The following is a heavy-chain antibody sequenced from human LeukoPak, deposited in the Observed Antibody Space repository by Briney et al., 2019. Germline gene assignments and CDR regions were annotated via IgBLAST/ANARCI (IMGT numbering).Heavy chain of an antibody. Sequence: PSQTLSLTCTVSGGSISSGGYYWSWIRQHPGKGLEWIGYIYYSGSTYYNPSLKSRVTISVDTSKNQFSLKRSSVTAADTAVYYCARDRDSSGYFFDYWGQGTLVTVSS. CDR3: ARDRDSSGYFFDY. V-gene: IGHV4-31*03. CDR1: GGSISSGGYY. D-gene: IGHD3-22*01. J-gene: IGHJ4*02. CDR2: IYYSGST.